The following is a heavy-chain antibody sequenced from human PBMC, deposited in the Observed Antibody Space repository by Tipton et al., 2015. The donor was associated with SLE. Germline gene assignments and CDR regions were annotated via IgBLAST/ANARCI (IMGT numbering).Heavy chain of an antibody. J-gene: IGHJ4*02. CDR3: ARDLVNHYDSSGVSDY. D-gene: IGHD3-22*01. CDR2: IKQRGSEE. Sequence: GSLRLSCTVSGGSISSGYYFWSWLRQAPGKGLEWVASIKQRGSEEYYVDSVEGRFTISRDDAKNSLYLQMNSLRAEDTAVYYCARDLVNHYDSSGVSDYWAQGTQVTVSS. CDR1: GGSISSGYY. V-gene: IGHV3-7*01.